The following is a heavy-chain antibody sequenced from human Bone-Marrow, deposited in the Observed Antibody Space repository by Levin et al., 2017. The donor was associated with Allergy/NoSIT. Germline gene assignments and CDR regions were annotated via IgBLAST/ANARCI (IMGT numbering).Heavy chain of an antibody. Sequence: PGGSLRLSCAVSGFTFSNYGMHWVRQAPGKGLEWVALISYDGSDKDYVDSVKGRFTISRDSSKNTLYLQMNSLRAEDTAVYYCAKLLPWLVLTAPFDYWGQGTLVTVSS. V-gene: IGHV3-30*18. CDR1: GFTFSNYG. J-gene: IGHJ4*02. CDR3: AKLLPWLVLTAPFDY. CDR2: ISYDGSDK. D-gene: IGHD6-19*01.